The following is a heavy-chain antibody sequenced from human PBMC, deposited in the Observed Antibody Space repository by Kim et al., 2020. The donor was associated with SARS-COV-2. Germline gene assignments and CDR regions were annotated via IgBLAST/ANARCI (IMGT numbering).Heavy chain of an antibody. CDR3: ARDVNALPAASDH. D-gene: IGHD2-15*01. CDR2: IYNIGRT. V-gene: IGHV4-4*08. Sequence: SETLSLTCTVSGGSISSYYWNWIRQPPGGGLEWMGYIYNIGRTNYNPSLKSRVTISIDTSKNQFSLRLNSVTAADTAEYYCARDVNALPAASDHWGQG. CDR1: GGSISSYY. J-gene: IGHJ4*02.